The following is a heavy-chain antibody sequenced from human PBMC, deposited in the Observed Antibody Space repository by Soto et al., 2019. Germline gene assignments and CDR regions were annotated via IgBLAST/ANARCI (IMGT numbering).Heavy chain of an antibody. D-gene: IGHD2-2*01. Sequence: SVKVSCKASGGTFSSYAISWVRQAPGQGLEWMGGIIPIFGTANYAQKFQGRVTITADESTSTAYMELSSLRSEDTAVYYCARAFGHIVLVPAQYLDPWGQGTLVTVSS. V-gene: IGHV1-69*13. CDR3: ARAFGHIVLVPAQYLDP. J-gene: IGHJ5*02. CDR1: GGTFSSYA. CDR2: IIPIFGTA.